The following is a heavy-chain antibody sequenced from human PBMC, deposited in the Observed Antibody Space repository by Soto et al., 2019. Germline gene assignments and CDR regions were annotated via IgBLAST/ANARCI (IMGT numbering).Heavy chain of an antibody. Sequence: QVQLQESGPGLVKPSQTLSLTCTVSGGSISSGGYYWSWIRQHPGKGLEWIGYIYYSGSTYYNPSLKSRVTISVATSKNQFSLKLSSVTAADTAVYYCARDHGNGDYVGPHIDYWGQGTLVTVSS. V-gene: IGHV4-31*03. J-gene: IGHJ4*02. CDR1: GGSISSGGYY. CDR3: ARDHGNGDYVGPHIDY. CDR2: IYYSGST. D-gene: IGHD4-17*01.